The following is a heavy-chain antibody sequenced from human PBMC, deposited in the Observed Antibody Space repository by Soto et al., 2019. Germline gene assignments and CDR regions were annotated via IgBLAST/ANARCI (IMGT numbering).Heavy chain of an antibody. CDR2: ISYDGSNK. J-gene: IGHJ6*02. CDR1: GFTFSNYG. Sequence: GGSLRLSCAASGFTFSNYGMHWVRQAPGKGLEWVAVISYDGSNKYYADSVKGRFTISRDNSKTTLYLQMNSLRAEDTAVYYCARDQPPPYYYYGMDVWGQGTTVTVSS. V-gene: IGHV3-30*03. CDR3: ARDQPPPYYYYGMDV.